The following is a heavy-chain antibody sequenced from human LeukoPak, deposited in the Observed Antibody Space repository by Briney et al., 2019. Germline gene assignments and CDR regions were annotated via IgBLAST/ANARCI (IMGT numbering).Heavy chain of an antibody. CDR2: INHSGST. V-gene: IGHV4-34*01. D-gene: IGHD3-22*01. J-gene: IGHJ3*02. Sequence: SETLSLTCAVYGGSFSGYYWSWIRQPPGKGLGWIGEINHSGSTNYNPSLKSRVTISVDTSKNQFSLKLSSVTAADTAVYYCAVDYYDSSGYFHDAFDIWGQGTMVTVSS. CDR1: GGSFSGYY. CDR3: AVDYYDSSGYFHDAFDI.